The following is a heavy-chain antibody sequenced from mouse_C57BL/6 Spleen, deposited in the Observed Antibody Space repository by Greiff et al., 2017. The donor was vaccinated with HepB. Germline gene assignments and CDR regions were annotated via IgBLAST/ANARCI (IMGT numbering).Heavy chain of an antibody. D-gene: IGHD1-1*01. CDR1: GYTFTSYG. V-gene: IGHV1-81*01. Sequence: VQLQQSGAELARPGASVKLSCKASGYTFTSYGISWVKQRTGQGLEWIGEIYPRSGNTYYNEKFKGKATLTADKSSSTAYMELRSLTSEDSAVYFCAERITTVVATPAFDVWGTGTTVTVSS. CDR2: IYPRSGNT. J-gene: IGHJ1*03. CDR3: AERITTVVATPAFDV.